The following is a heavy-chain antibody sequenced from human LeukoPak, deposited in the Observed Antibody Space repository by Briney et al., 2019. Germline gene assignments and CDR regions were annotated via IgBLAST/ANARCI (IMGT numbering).Heavy chain of an antibody. CDR2: INPNSGGT. CDR3: ARGAKVLSDYFDY. Sequence: ASVKVSCKASGYTFTGYYMHWDRQAPGQGLEWMGRINPNSGGTNYAQKFQGRVTMTRDTSISTAYMELSRLRSDDTAVYYCARGAKVLSDYFDYWGQGTLVTVSS. V-gene: IGHV1-2*06. D-gene: IGHD1-1*01. J-gene: IGHJ4*02. CDR1: GYTFTGYY.